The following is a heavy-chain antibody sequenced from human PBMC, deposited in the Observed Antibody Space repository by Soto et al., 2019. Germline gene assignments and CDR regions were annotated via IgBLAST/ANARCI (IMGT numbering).Heavy chain of an antibody. CDR1: GFNFSSYA. Sequence: GGSLRLSCAASGFNFSSYAMSWVRQATGKGLEWVSAISGSGGSTYYADSVKGRFTISRDNSKNTLYLQMNSLRAEDTAVYYCAKPLRFLEWLSWGQGTTVTVSS. CDR2: ISGSGGST. D-gene: IGHD3-3*01. V-gene: IGHV3-23*01. CDR3: AKPLRFLEWLS. J-gene: IGHJ6*02.